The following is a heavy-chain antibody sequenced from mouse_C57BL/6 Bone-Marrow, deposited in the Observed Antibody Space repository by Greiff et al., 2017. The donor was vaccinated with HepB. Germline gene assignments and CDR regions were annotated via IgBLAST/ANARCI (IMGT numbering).Heavy chain of an antibody. CDR3: ARDGYFYWYFDV. D-gene: IGHD2-3*01. J-gene: IGHJ1*03. Sequence: QVHVKQSGAELVKPGASVKISCKASGYAFSSYWMNWVKQRPGKGLEWIGQIYPGDGDTNYNGKFKGKATLTADKSSSTAYMQLSSLTSEDSAVYFCARDGYFYWYFDVWGTGTTVTVSS. CDR1: GYAFSSYW. CDR2: IYPGDGDT. V-gene: IGHV1-80*01.